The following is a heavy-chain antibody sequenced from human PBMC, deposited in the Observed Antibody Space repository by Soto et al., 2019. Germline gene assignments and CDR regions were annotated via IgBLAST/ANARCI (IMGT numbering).Heavy chain of an antibody. J-gene: IGHJ5*02. CDR3: ARTYYDFWSGSPSYSWFGP. D-gene: IGHD3-3*01. CDR2: SYWDDDR. V-gene: IGHV2-5*02. CDR1: GFSLSTTGVG. Sequence: QITLKESGPTLVKPTQTLTLTCTFSGFSLSTTGVGVGWIRQPPGKALEWLAVSYWDDDRRYSPSLKSRLTITKDTSKSQVVLTMTNMDPVDTATYYCARTYYDFWSGSPSYSWFGPWGQGTLVTVSS.